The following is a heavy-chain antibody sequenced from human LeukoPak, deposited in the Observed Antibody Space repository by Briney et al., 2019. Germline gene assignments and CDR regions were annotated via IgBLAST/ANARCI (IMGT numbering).Heavy chain of an antibody. CDR3: ARDQIMDQLLYGDYYYGMDV. D-gene: IGHD2-2*02. CDR2: ISAYNGNT. J-gene: IGHJ6*02. Sequence: ASVKVSCKASGYTFTSYGISWVRQAPGQGLEWMGWISAYNGNTNYAQKLQGRVTMTTDTSTSTAYMELRGLRSDDTAVYYCARDQIMDQLLYGDYYYGMDVWGQGTTVTVSS. CDR1: GYTFTSYG. V-gene: IGHV1-18*01.